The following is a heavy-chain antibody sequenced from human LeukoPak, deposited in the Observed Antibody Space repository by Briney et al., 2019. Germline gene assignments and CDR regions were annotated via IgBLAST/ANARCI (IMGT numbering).Heavy chain of an antibody. J-gene: IGHJ1*01. CDR3: ARGRNWVAATRFEYFQH. D-gene: IGHD2-15*01. V-gene: IGHV4-34*01. CDR2: INHSGST. Sequence: SETLSLTCAVYGGSFSGYYWSWIRQPPGKGLEWIGEINHSGSTNYNPSLKSRVTISVDTSKNQFSLKLRSVTAADPAVYYCARGRNWVAATRFEYFQHWGQGTLVTVSS. CDR1: GGSFSGYY.